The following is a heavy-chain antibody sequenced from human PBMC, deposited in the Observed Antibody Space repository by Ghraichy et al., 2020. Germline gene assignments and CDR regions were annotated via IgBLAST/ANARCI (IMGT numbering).Heavy chain of an antibody. V-gene: IGHV3-21*01. Sequence: GESLNISCAASGFTFSSYSMNWVRQAPGKGLEWVSSISSSSSYIYYADSVKGRFTISRDNAKKSLYLQMNSLRAEDTAVYYCTSRYSSSSGLYGMDVWGQGTTVTVSS. D-gene: IGHD6-6*01. J-gene: IGHJ6*02. CDR2: ISSSSSYI. CDR3: TSRYSSSSGLYGMDV. CDR1: GFTFSSYS.